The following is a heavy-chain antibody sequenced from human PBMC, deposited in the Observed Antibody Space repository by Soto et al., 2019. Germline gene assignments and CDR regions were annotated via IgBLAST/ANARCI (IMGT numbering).Heavy chain of an antibody. Sequence: QVQLVQSGAEVKKPGASVKVSCKASGYTFINYYIHWVRQAPGQGLEWMGTINPTGGRTIYALRFQGRVTMTRDTSTNIVYMDLSSPRPEDTAVYYCARRNYYDSSLDYWGQGSLVTVSA. CDR3: ARRNYYDSSLDY. CDR2: INPTGGRT. J-gene: IGHJ4*02. D-gene: IGHD3-22*01. V-gene: IGHV1-46*01. CDR1: GYTFINYY.